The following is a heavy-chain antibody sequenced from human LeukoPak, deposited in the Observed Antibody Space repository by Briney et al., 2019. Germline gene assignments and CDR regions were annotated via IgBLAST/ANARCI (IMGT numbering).Heavy chain of an antibody. J-gene: IGHJ6*02. Sequence: PGRSLRLSCAASGFTFSSYSMNWVRQAPGKGLEWVSYISSSSSTIYYADSVKGRFTISRDNAKNSLYLQMNSLRDEDTAVYYCARDQGFIVVVPAAITVRSVPYGMDVWGQGTTVTVSS. D-gene: IGHD2-2*02. CDR1: GFTFSSYS. CDR3: ARDQGFIVVVPAAITVRSVPYGMDV. V-gene: IGHV3-48*02. CDR2: ISSSSSTI.